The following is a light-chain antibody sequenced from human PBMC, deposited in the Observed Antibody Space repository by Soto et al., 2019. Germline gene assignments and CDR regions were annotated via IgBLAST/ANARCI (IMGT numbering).Light chain of an antibody. CDR3: SSSGGSPTYV. V-gene: IGLV2-14*01. J-gene: IGLJ1*01. CDR1: SSDVGGYNY. CDR2: EVS. Sequence: QSALTQPASVSGSPGQSITISCIGSSSDVGGYNYVSWYQHHPGRVPKPMIFEVSDRPSGVSNRFSGSKSGNTAYLTISGLQAEDEADYYCSSSGGSPTYVFGTGTKLTVL.